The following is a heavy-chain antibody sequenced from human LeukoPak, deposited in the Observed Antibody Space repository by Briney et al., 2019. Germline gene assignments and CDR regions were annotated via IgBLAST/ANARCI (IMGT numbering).Heavy chain of an antibody. J-gene: IGHJ4*02. V-gene: IGHV4-59*08. CDR1: GGSLNSFY. CDR2: IHSNGGT. D-gene: IGHD3-10*01. Sequence: SEPLSLTCSVFGGSLNSFYWSWIRQPPGKALEWIGYIHSNGGTNYNPSLKSRVTMSVDTSKNQFSLKLNSVTAADTAVYYCARHVSGIYGSRGDLDYWGQGTLVTVSS. CDR3: ARHVSGIYGSRGDLDY.